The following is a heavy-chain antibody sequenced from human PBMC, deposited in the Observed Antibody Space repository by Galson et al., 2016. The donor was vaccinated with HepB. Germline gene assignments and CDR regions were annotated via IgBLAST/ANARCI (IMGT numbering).Heavy chain of an antibody. CDR1: GGSFSDYY. D-gene: IGHD3-10*01. V-gene: IGHV4-34*12. Sequence: SETLSLTCAVYGGSFSDYYWTWIRQPPGKGLEWIGEIFHSGFINYNPSLQNRLTISMDTSKNQFSLTLTSVTAADTAMYYCARLVTLVRGSRGAEFYYYYMDVWGKGTPVTVSS. CDR3: ARLVTLVRGSRGAEFYYYYMDV. J-gene: IGHJ6*03. CDR2: IFHSGFI.